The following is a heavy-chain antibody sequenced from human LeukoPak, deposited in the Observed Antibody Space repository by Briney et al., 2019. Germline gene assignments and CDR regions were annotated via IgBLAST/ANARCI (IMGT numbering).Heavy chain of an antibody. V-gene: IGHV3-33*01. J-gene: IGHJ4*02. CDR2: IWYDGSNK. CDR3: AREKIGYCSGGSCYLGY. D-gene: IGHD2-15*01. CDR1: GFTFSSYG. Sequence: GGSLRLSCAASGFTFSSYGMHWVRQAPGKGLEWVAVIWYDGSNKYYVDSVKGRFTISRDNSKNTLYLQMNSLRAEDTAVYYCAREKIGYCSGGSCYLGYWGQGTLVTVSS.